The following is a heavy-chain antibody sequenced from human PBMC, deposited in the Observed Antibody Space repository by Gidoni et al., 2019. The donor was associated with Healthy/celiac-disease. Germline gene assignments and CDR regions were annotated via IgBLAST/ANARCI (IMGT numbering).Heavy chain of an antibody. J-gene: IGHJ4*02. D-gene: IGHD3-10*01. V-gene: IGHV3-73*01. CDR2: IRSKANSYAT. CDR3: TRLTTGYGSGSYYSDY. Sequence: GRIRSKANSYATAYAASVKGRFTISRDDSKNTAYLQMNSLETEDTAVYYCTRLTTGYGSGSYYSDYWGQGTLVTVSS.